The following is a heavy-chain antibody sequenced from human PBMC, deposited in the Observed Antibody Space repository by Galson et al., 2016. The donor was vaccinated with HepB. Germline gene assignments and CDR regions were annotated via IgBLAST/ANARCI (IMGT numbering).Heavy chain of an antibody. CDR2: ISFDGSNN. CDR1: GFTFSSYA. Sequence: SLRLSCAASGFTFSSYAMHWVRQAPGKGLEWVAVISFDGSNNFYADSVKGRFTIPRDNSKNTLYLQMNSLRAEDTAVYYCARDDDYVWGTYRYTRTVPQYYFDYWGQGTLVTVSS. V-gene: IGHV3-30-3*01. J-gene: IGHJ4*02. D-gene: IGHD3-16*02. CDR3: ARDDDYVWGTYRYTRTVPQYYFDY.